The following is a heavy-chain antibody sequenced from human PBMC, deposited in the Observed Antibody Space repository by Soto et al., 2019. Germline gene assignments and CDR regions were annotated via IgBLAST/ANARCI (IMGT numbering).Heavy chain of an antibody. D-gene: IGHD3-10*01. CDR2: IIPIFGTA. Sequence: QVQLVQSGAEVKKPGSSVKVSCKASGGTFSSYAISWVRQAPGQGLEWMGGIIPIFGTANYPQKFQGRVTFTXXDXTXXAYMELSSLSSEDTAVYYCARDSVEIVGWGYGMDVWGQGTTVTVSS. CDR1: GGTFSSYA. CDR3: ARDSVEIVGWGYGMDV. J-gene: IGHJ6*02. V-gene: IGHV1-69*05.